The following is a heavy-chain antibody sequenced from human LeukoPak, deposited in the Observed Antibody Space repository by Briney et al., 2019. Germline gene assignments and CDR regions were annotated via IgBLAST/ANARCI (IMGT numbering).Heavy chain of an antibody. Sequence: PSETLSLTCAVYGGSFSGYYRSWIRQPPGKGLEWIGEINHSGSTNYNPSLKSRVTISVDTSKNQFSLKLSSVTAADTAVYYCARGLYGDYVIFDYWGQGTLVTVSS. CDR2: INHSGST. J-gene: IGHJ4*02. V-gene: IGHV4-34*01. CDR1: GGSFSGYY. CDR3: ARGLYGDYVIFDY. D-gene: IGHD4-17*01.